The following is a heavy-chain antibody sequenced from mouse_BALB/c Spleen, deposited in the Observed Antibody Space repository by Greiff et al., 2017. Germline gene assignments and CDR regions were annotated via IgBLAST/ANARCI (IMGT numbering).Heavy chain of an antibody. CDR3: ARRENGNYGWYFDV. CDR1: GFSLSTSGMG. Sequence: QVTLKVSGPGILQPSQTLSLTCSFSGFSLSTSGMGVSWIRQPSGKGLEWLAHIYWDDDKRYNPSLKSRLTISKDTSRNQVFLKITSVDTADTATYYCARRENGNYGWYFDVWGAGTTVTVSS. V-gene: IGHV8-12*01. D-gene: IGHD2-1*01. CDR2: IYWDDDK. J-gene: IGHJ1*01.